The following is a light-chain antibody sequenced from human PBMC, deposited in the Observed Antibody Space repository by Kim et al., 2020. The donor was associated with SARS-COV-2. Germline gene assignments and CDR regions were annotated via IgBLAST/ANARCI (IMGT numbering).Light chain of an antibody. CDR2: DVS. Sequence: QSALTQPRSVSGSPGQSVTISCTGTSSDVGAYSYVSWYQQHPGKAPKLMIYDVSERPSGVPDRFSGSKSGNTASLTISGLQAEDEADYYCCSYAGSYTWLFGGGTQLTVL. CDR3: CSYAGSYTWL. J-gene: IGLJ3*02. CDR1: SSDVGAYSY. V-gene: IGLV2-11*01.